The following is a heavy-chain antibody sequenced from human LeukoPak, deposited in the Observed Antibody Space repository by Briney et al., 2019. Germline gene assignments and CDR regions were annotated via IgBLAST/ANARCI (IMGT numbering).Heavy chain of an antibody. CDR2: IWYDGSNK. D-gene: IGHD4-23*01. CDR1: GFTFSSYG. J-gene: IGHJ4*02. CDR3: AKPMTTVVTPTDY. Sequence: GRSLRLSCAASGFTFSSYGMHWVRQAPGKGLEWVAVIWYDGSNKYYADSVKGRFTISRDNSKNTLYLQMNSLGAEDTAVYYCAKPMTTVVTPTDYWGQGTLVTVSS. V-gene: IGHV3-33*06.